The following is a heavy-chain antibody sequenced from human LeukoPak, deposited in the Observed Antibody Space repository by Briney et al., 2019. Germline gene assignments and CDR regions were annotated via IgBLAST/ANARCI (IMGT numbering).Heavy chain of an antibody. D-gene: IGHD3-9*01. CDR2: INHSGST. J-gene: IGHJ6*02. Sequence: SETLSLTCAVYGGSFSGYYWSWIRQPPGKGLEWIGEINHSGSTNYNPSLKSRVTISVDTSKNQFSLKLSSVIAADTAVYYCARVILTGSIYYYYGMDVWGQGTTVTVSS. CDR1: GGSFSGYY. V-gene: IGHV4-34*01. CDR3: ARVILTGSIYYYYGMDV.